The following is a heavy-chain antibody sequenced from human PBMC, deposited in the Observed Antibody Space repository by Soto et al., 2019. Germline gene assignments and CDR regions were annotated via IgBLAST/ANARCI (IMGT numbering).Heavy chain of an antibody. J-gene: IGHJ4*02. CDR3: ARDGGWLHPRYYFDY. CDR2: IIPIFGTA. CDR1: GGTFSNHA. V-gene: IGHV1-69*06. Sequence: QVQLAQAGAEVKKPGSSVRVSCKSSGGTFSNHAITWVRQAPGQGLEWMGGIIPIFGTANYAQKFQGRVTITADKSTSTAYMEPSSLTSADTAVYYWARDGGWLHPRYYFDYWGQGTLVTVSS. D-gene: IGHD3-16*01.